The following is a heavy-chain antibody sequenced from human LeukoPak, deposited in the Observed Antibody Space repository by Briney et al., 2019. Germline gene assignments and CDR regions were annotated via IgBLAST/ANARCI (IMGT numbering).Heavy chain of an antibody. CDR2: INPSGGST. CDR3: ARLRWGAKVTSAYYYYGMDV. Sequence: APVKVSCKASGYTFTSYYMHWVRQAPGQGLEWMGIINPSGGSTSYAQKFQGRVTMTRDTSTSTVYMELSSLRSEDTAVYYCARLRWGAKVTSAYYYYGMDVWGQGTTVTVSS. J-gene: IGHJ6*02. CDR1: GYTFTSYY. D-gene: IGHD3-16*01. V-gene: IGHV1-46*01.